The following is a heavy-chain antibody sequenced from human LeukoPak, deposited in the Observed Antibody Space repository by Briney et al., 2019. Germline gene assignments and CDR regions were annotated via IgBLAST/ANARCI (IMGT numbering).Heavy chain of an antibody. V-gene: IGHV3-30*03. CDR3: SIDRSSGWSYYYYGMDV. CDR2: ISYDGSNK. J-gene: IGHJ6*02. Sequence: PGRSLRLSCAASGFTFSSYGMHWVRQAPGKGLEWVAVISYDGSNKYYADSVKGRFTISRDNSKNTLYLQMNSLRAEDTAVYYCSIDRSSGWSYYYYGMDVWGQGTTVTVSS. CDR1: GFTFSSYG. D-gene: IGHD6-19*01.